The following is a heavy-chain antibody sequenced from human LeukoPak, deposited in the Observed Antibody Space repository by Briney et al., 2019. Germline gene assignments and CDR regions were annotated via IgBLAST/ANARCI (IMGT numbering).Heavy chain of an antibody. CDR1: EMSFSAYY. CDR2: IYHSGST. J-gene: IGHJ4*02. D-gene: IGHD3-3*01. CDR3: ARGLTYDFWSGYYSGYFDY. V-gene: IGHV4-38-2*01. Sequence: SETLSLTCAVSEMSFSAYYWNWIRQSPGKGLEWIGSIYHSGSTYYNPSLKSRVTISVDTSKNQFSLKLSSVTAADTAVYYCARGLTYDFWSGYYSGYFDYWGQGTLVTVSS.